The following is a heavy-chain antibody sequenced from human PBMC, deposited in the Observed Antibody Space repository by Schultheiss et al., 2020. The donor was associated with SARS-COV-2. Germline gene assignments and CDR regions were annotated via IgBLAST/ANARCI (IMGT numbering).Heavy chain of an antibody. CDR2: MNPNSGNT. Sequence: ASVKVSCKASGYTFTSYDINWVRQATGQGLEWMGWMNPNSGNTGYAQKFQGRVTMTRNTSISTAYMELSSLRSEDTAVYYCARGEVYYGSGTSRFDIWGQGTMVTVSS. CDR3: ARGEVYYGSGTSRFDI. CDR1: GYTFTSYD. J-gene: IGHJ3*02. V-gene: IGHV1-8*01. D-gene: IGHD3-10*01.